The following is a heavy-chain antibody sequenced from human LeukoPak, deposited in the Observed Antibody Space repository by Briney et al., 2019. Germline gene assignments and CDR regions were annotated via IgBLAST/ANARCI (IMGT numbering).Heavy chain of an antibody. CDR1: GFTLSRHW. Sequence: PGGSLRLSCVASGFTLSRHWMHWVRQAPGKGLVWVSRFSSEGTATTYADSVKGRFTMSSDNAKNTLYLQMNSLGAEDTAVYYCTRDSSRDGLDIWGRGTMVTASS. CDR2: FSSEGTAT. J-gene: IGHJ3*02. V-gene: IGHV3-74*01. CDR3: TRDSSRDGLDI.